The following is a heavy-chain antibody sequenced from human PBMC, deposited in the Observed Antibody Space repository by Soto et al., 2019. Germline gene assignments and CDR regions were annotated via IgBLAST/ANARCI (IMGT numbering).Heavy chain of an antibody. Sequence: ASVKVSCKAFGGTFTKYAISWVRQAPGQGLEWMGGIIPIFGTTKYAQKFEGRVTMTADESTNTAYMELTSLISEDTAVYYCARDREVSTRPGGWFDPWGQGTLVTAPQ. CDR2: IIPIFGTT. CDR1: GGTFTKYA. CDR3: ARDREVSTRPGGWFDP. V-gene: IGHV1-69*13. D-gene: IGHD1-20*01. J-gene: IGHJ5*02.